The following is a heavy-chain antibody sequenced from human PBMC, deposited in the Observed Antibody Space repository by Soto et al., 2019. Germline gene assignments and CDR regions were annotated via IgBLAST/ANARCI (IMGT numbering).Heavy chain of an antibody. J-gene: IGHJ6*02. V-gene: IGHV3-73*02. Sequence: EVQLVESGGGLVQPGGSLKLSCAASGFTFSGSAMHWVRQASGKGLEWVGRIRSKANSYATAYAASVKGRFTISRDDSKNTAYLQMNSLKTEDTAVYYCTRPRTWIQYRYRTGYGMDVWGQGTTVTVSS. CDR3: TRPRTWIQYRYRTGYGMDV. D-gene: IGHD5-18*01. CDR1: GFTFSGSA. CDR2: IRSKANSYAT.